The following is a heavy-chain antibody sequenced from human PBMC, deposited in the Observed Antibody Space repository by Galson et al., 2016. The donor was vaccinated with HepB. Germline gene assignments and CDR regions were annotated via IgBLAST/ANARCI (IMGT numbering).Heavy chain of an antibody. J-gene: IGHJ3*02. CDR2: VNTYTGDA. Sequence: SVKVSCKASSDTLSNYGFSWVRQAPGQGLEWMGGVNTYTGDADYPQRFQDRVTMTTDTSTKTTYMELRSLRSDDTAVYFCASRGGYDACDIWGQGTMITVSS. CDR3: ASRGGYDACDI. D-gene: IGHD5-12*01. V-gene: IGHV1-18*01. CDR1: SDTLSNYG.